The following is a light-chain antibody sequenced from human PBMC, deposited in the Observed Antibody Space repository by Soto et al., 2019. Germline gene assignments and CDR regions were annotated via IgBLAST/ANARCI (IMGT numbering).Light chain of an antibody. CDR2: GAS. CDR3: QQYGSTPQT. Sequence: EVVMTQSPDTLSVSPGERATLSCRASQYVSTNLAWYQQKPGQAPRLLIYGASSRATGIPDRFSGSGSGTDFTLTISRLEPEDFAVYYCQQYGSTPQTFGQGTKVDIK. V-gene: IGKV3-20*01. J-gene: IGKJ1*01. CDR1: QYVSTN.